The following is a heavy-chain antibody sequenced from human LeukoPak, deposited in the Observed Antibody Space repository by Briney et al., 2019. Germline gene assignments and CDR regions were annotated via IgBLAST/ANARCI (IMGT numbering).Heavy chain of an antibody. D-gene: IGHD6-19*01. CDR3: ARSRGDYSSGWYLDFQH. J-gene: IGHJ1*01. CDR1: GATFSRYA. CDR2: IIPILGIA. Sequence: ASVKPCCTPSGATFSRYAISWVRQAPGPGLEWMGRIIPILGIANYAQKFQGRVTITADKSTSTAYMELSSLRSEDTAVYYCARSRGDYSSGWYLDFQHWGQGTLVTVSS. V-gene: IGHV1-69*04.